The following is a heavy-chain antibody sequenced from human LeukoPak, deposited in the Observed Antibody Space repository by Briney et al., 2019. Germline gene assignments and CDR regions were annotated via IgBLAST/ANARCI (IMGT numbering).Heavy chain of an antibody. V-gene: IGHV1-2*06. CDR1: GYTFTGYY. Sequence: ASVKVSCMTSGYTFTGYYMLWVRQAPGQGLEWMGRIFPNSGDTNYAQKFQGRVTLTRDTSISTAYIELSRLRSDDTAIYYCARGGVVTSVGHTFYYGMDVWGQGTTVTVSS. CDR2: IFPNSGDT. CDR3: ARGGVVTSVGHTFYYGMDV. J-gene: IGHJ6*02. D-gene: IGHD3-22*01.